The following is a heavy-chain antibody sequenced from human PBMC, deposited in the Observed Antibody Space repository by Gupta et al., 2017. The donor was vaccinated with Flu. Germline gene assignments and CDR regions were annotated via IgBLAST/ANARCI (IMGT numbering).Heavy chain of an antibody. Sequence: SYYWNWIRQPPGKGLEWIGYISYSGSTNYNPSLKSRVTISVDTSKNQFSLKLSSVTAADTAVYYCAGDYYGSGSYSKHFDYWGQGTLVTVSS. CDR1: SYY. V-gene: IGHV4-59*01. CDR2: ISYSGST. D-gene: IGHD3-10*01. CDR3: AGDYYGSGSYSKHFDY. J-gene: IGHJ4*02.